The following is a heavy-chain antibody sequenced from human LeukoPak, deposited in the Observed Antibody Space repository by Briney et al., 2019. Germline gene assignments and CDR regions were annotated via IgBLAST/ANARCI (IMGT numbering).Heavy chain of an antibody. J-gene: IGHJ4*02. CDR2: ISSIGTTI. CDR1: GFXFSIYE. D-gene: IGHD1-26*01. CDR3: ARGERGDY. V-gene: IGHV3-48*03. Sequence: PGGSLRLSCAASGFXFSIYEINWVRQAPGKGLEWVSYISSIGTTIYYADSVKGRFTISRDNAKNSLYLQMNSLRAEDTAVYYCARGERGDYWGQGTPVTVSS.